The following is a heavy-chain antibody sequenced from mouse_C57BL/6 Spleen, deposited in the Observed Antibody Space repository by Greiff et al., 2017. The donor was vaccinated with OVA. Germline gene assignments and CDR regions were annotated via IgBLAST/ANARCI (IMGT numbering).Heavy chain of an antibody. Sequence: VQLQQPGAELVKPGASVKMSCKASGYTFTSYWITWVKQRPGQGLEWIGDIYPGSGSTNYNEKFKSKATLTVDTTSSTAYMQLSSLTSEDSAVYYCASGGTTVVDAYWGQGTLVTVSA. J-gene: IGHJ3*01. CDR1: GYTFTSYW. V-gene: IGHV1-55*01. D-gene: IGHD1-1*01. CDR3: ASGGTTVVDAY. CDR2: IYPGSGST.